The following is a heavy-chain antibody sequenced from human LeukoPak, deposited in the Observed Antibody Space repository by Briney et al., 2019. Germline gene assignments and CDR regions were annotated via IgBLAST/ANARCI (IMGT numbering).Heavy chain of an antibody. CDR1: GFTFSSYW. CDR2: INSDGSST. Sequence: PGGSLRLSCAASGFTFSSYWMHWVRQAPGKGLVWVSRINSDGSSTSYADSVKGRFTISRDNAKNTLYLQMNSLRAEDTAVYYRASGYCSSTSCSTGNYYYYGMDVWGQGTTVTVSS. CDR3: ASGYCSSTSCSTGNYYYYGMDV. V-gene: IGHV3-74*01. J-gene: IGHJ6*02. D-gene: IGHD2-2*03.